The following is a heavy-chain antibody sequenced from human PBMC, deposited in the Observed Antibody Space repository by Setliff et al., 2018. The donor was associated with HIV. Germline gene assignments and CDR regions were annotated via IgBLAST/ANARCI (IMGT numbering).Heavy chain of an antibody. CDR2: IIPIFNTA. V-gene: IGHV1-69*13. J-gene: IGHJ6*03. CDR1: GGTFSSYA. D-gene: IGHD3-10*02. Sequence: GASVKVSCKTSGGTFSSYAISWVRQAPGQGLEWMGGIIPIFNTAHYAQKFQGRVTITADESTSTAYMELSSLRSEDTAVYYCAGIVRPSYYYYYYMDVWGKGTTVTVSS. CDR3: AGIVRPSYYYYYYMDV.